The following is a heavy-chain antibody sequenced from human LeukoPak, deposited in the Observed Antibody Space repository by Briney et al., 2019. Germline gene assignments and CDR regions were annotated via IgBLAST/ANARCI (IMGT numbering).Heavy chain of an antibody. J-gene: IGHJ5*02. D-gene: IGHD3-3*01. CDR1: GGFISSGGYY. CDR3: ARCTYYDFWSGSYPSGFDP. V-gene: IGHV4-31*03. CDR2: IYYSGST. Sequence: PSETLSLTCTVSGGFISSGGYYWSWIRQHPGKGLEWIGYIYYSGSTYYNPSLKSRVTISVDTSKNQFSLKLSSVTAADTAVYYCARCTYYDFWSGSYPSGFDPWGQGTLVTVSS.